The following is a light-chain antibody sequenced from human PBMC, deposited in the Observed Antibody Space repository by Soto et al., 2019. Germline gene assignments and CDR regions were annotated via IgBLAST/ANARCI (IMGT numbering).Light chain of an antibody. CDR3: NSYASSGTLV. CDR1: SSDVGGYNY. Sequence: QSVLTQPASVSGSPGQSITLSCTGTSSDVGGYNYVSWYQQHPGKAPKLMIYEVSNRPSGVSNRFSGSKSGNTASLTISGLQAEDEADYYCNSYASSGTLVFGTGTKPTVL. CDR2: EVS. J-gene: IGLJ1*01. V-gene: IGLV2-14*01.